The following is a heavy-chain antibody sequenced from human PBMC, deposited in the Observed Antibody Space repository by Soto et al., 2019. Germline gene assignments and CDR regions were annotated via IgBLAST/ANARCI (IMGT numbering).Heavy chain of an antibody. V-gene: IGHV4-4*07. J-gene: IGHJ4*02. D-gene: IGHD3-22*01. CDR3: ASHSYDSSGYYDHY. CDR2: IYTSGST. Sequence: SETLSLTCTVSGGSIISYYWSWIRQPAGKGLEWIGRIYTSGSTNYNPSLKSRVTMSVDTSKNQFSLKLSSVTAADTAVYYCASHSYDSSGYYDHYWGQGTLVTVSS. CDR1: GGSIISYY.